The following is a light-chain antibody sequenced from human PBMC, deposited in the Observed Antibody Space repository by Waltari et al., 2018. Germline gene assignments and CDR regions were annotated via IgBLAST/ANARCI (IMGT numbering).Light chain of an antibody. CDR1: QRITNY. V-gene: IGKV1-5*01. CDR3: HQYNSYSWT. Sequence: DIQMTQSPSSLSASVGDRVTITCRASQRITNYLNWYQQKPGKAPKLLIYAASSLQSGVPSRFSGSGSGTEFTLTISSLQPDDFATYYCHQYNSYSWTFGQGTKVEIK. CDR2: AAS. J-gene: IGKJ1*01.